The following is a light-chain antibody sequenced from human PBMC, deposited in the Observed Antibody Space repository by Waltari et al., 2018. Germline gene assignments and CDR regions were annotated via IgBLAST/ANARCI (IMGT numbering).Light chain of an antibody. V-gene: IGLV1-47*01. CDR2: RNS. J-gene: IGLJ2*01. Sequence: QSVLAQPPSASGTPGQRVIISCSGSRSNIVYSFVSWYQQYPVTAPKVLIQRNSQRPSGVPDRFSGSKSGTSASLAISGLRPEDEADYYCAAWDGTLSAVAFGGGTKLTVL. CDR3: AAWDGTLSAVA. CDR1: RSNIVYSF.